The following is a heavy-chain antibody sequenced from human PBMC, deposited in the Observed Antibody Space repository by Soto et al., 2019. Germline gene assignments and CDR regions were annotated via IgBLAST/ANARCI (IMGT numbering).Heavy chain of an antibody. D-gene: IGHD3-10*01. CDR1: GFTFRDYW. J-gene: IGHJ4*02. Sequence: EVQLVESGGGLVQPGGSPRLSCAASGFTFRDYWMTWVRQAPGKGLECVANIKTDGSEKYYVDPVKGRFTISRDNAKNSLYLQMTSLRAEDTAVYYCASSMGRGGNDYWGQGTLVTVSS. V-gene: IGHV3-7*05. CDR2: IKTDGSEK. CDR3: ASSMGRGGNDY.